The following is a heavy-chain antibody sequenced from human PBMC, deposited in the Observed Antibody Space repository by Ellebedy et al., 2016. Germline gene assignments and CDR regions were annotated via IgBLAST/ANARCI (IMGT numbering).Heavy chain of an antibody. J-gene: IGHJ6*02. V-gene: IGHV3-21*01. Sequence: GESLKISCAASGFTFSSYSMNWVRQAPGKGLEWVSSISSSSSYIYYADSVKGRFTISRDNAKNSLSLQMNSLRDEDTAVYYCARAHGGPATDYYYGMDVWGQGTTVSVSS. CDR2: ISSSSSYI. CDR3: ARAHGGPATDYYYGMDV. CDR1: GFTFSSYS. D-gene: IGHD3-10*01.